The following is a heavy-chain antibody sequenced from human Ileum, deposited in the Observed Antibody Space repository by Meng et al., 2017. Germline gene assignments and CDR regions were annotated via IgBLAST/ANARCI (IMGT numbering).Heavy chain of an antibody. CDR2: ISAIGNT. CDR3: AKSPRGIDFDD. Sequence: QVQLVESGGALVKPGGSLRLSCAASGFNFSDFYTGWVRRAPGKGLEFIAYISAIGNTYFADSFLGRVTASRDSAQKVLYLQMTRMRAEDTAVYYCAKSPRGIDFDDWGQGILVTVSS. D-gene: IGHD3-10*01. J-gene: IGHJ4*02. CDR1: GFNFSDFY. V-gene: IGHV3-11*01.